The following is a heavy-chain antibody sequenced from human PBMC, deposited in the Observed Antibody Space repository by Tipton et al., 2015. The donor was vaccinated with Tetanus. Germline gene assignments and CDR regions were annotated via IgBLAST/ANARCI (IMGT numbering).Heavy chain of an antibody. J-gene: IGHJ4*02. Sequence: SLRLSCAASGFIFSDYYMSWIRQAPGKGLEWVSYISGSGNTVYVADSMKGRMTVSRDNAKSSQYLQMNSLRAEDTAVYYCGVLVRGVLLTRVIEHWGRGTLVAVSS. D-gene: IGHD3-10*01. CDR1: GFIFSDYY. CDR2: ISGSGNTV. V-gene: IGHV3-11*01. CDR3: GVLVRGVLLTRVIEH.